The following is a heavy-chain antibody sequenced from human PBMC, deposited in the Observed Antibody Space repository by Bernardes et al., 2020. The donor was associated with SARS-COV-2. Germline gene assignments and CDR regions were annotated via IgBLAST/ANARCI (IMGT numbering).Heavy chain of an antibody. D-gene: IGHD6-13*01. Sequence: GESLCLSCAASGFTVSSNYLSWVRQAPGKGLEWVSVIYRGGSTNYADSVKGRFTISRDNSKNTLYLQMNSLRAEDTAVYYCARNTPGSWPNYYYYYGMDVWGQGTTVTVSS. CDR2: IYRGGST. CDR1: GFTVSSNY. J-gene: IGHJ6*02. V-gene: IGHV3-66*01. CDR3: ARNTPGSWPNYYYYYGMDV.